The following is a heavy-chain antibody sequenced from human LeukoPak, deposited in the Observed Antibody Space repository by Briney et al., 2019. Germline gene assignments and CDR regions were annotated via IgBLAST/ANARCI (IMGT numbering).Heavy chain of an antibody. D-gene: IGHD2-15*01. V-gene: IGHV4-30-2*01. J-gene: IGHJ4*02. CDR2: IYHSGST. Sequence: SQTLSLTCAVSGGSISSGGSSWSWIRQPPGKGLEWMDYIYHSGSTYYSPSLKSRVTISVDRSKNQFSLKRSSVTAADTAVYYCAREEDKGTLDYWGQGTLVTVSS. CDR1: GGSISSGGSS. CDR3: AREEDKGTLDY.